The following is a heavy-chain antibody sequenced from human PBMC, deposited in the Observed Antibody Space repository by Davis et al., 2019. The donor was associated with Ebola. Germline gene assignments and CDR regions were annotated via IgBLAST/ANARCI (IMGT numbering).Heavy chain of an antibody. V-gene: IGHV4-30-4*01. CDR2: IFYGGST. Sequence: SETLSLTCTVSGGSISSGDYYWSWIRQSPGKGLEWIGYIFYGGSTNYNPSLESRVTISVDMSKNQFSLHLNSVTPEDTAVYYCARHQNVWYFFDHWGQGTLVTVSS. CDR1: GGSISSGDYY. CDR3: ARHQNVWYFFDH. J-gene: IGHJ4*02. D-gene: IGHD2-8*02.